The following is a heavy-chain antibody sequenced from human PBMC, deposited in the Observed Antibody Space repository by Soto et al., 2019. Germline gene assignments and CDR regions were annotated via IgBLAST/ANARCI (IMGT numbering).Heavy chain of an antibody. D-gene: IGHD2-15*01. Sequence: TLSLTCAVSGGSISSGGYSWSWIRQPPGKGLEWIGYIYHSGSTYYNPSLKSRVTILVDRSKNQFSLKLSSVTAADTAVYYCARTPDYWGQGTLVTVSS. CDR2: IYHSGST. CDR3: ARTPDY. V-gene: IGHV4-30-2*01. CDR1: GGSISSGGYS. J-gene: IGHJ4*02.